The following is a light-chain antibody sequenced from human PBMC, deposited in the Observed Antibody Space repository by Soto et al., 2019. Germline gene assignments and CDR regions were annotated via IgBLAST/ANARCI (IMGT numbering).Light chain of an antibody. CDR3: GSYTSSSNYV. V-gene: IGLV2-14*01. CDR2: EVS. J-gene: IGLJ1*01. Sequence: QSVLTQPASVSGSPGQSITISCTGYIHYDFVSWYQQHPGTAPKLVIYEVSNRPSGTSDRFSGSKAGHTASLTISGLQTEDEAVYYCGSYTSSSNYVFGTGT. CDR1: IHYDF.